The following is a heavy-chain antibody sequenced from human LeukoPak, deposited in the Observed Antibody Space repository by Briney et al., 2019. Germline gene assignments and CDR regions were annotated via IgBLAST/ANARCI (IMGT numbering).Heavy chain of an antibody. CDR2: IDISGST. CDR3: ARDELVVGAHDY. D-gene: IGHD2-15*01. J-gene: IGHJ4*02. Sequence: PSETLSLTCTVSGGSISSDYWNWIRQPAGKALEWIGRIDISGSTNNSPSFNSRVTMSVDTSKNQFSLRLSSVTAADTAVYYCARDELVVGAHDYWGQGTLVTVSS. CDR1: GGSISSDY. V-gene: IGHV4-4*07.